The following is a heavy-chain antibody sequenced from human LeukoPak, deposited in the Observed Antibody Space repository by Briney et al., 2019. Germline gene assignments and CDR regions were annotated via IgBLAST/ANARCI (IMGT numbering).Heavy chain of an antibody. Sequence: PGGPLRLSCAASGFAFSSYWMYWLRPAPGKGLVWVSRINSDGSSTSHADIVKGRFTISRDNAKNTLYLQMNSLRAEDTAVYFCARARGSGWYPFDCWGQGTLVTVSS. J-gene: IGHJ4*02. D-gene: IGHD6-19*01. V-gene: IGHV3-74*01. CDR2: INSDGSST. CDR3: ARARGSGWYPFDC. CDR1: GFAFSSYW.